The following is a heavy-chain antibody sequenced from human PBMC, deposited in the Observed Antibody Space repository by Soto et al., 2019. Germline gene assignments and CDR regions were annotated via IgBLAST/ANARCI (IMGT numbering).Heavy chain of an antibody. Sequence: GESLKISCKGSGYSFTSYWISWVRQMPGKGLEWMGRIDPSDSYTNYSPSFQGHVTISADKSISTAYLQWSSLKASDTAMHYCARLGSSWEYYFDYWGQGTLVTVSS. CDR2: IDPSDSYT. D-gene: IGHD6-13*01. CDR1: GYSFTSYW. V-gene: IGHV5-10-1*01. J-gene: IGHJ4*02. CDR3: ARLGSSWEYYFDY.